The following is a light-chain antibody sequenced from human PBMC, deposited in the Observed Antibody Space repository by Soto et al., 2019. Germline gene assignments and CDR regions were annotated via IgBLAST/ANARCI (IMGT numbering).Light chain of an antibody. CDR1: QSVSRY. CDR2: DTS. V-gene: IGKV3-11*01. CDR3: QQRASWPLT. J-gene: IGKJ4*01. Sequence: EIVLTQSPATLSLSPGERATLSCWASQSVSRYLIWYQQKPGQAPRLLIYDTSNRATGIPARFSGSGSGTDFTLTISSLEPEEFAVYYCQQRASWPLTFGGGTKVEIK.